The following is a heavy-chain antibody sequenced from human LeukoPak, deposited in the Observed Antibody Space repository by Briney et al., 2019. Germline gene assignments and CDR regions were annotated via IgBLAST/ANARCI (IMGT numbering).Heavy chain of an antibody. CDR3: TRATSVVVPAADHYYYGMDV. Sequence: GASVKVSCKASGSTFTVYYMHWVRQAPGQGLEWMGWINPNSGGTDYAQKFQGRVTMTRDTSLRTASMELSRLRSDDTAVYYCTRATSVVVPAADHYYYGMDVWGQGTTVTVSS. D-gene: IGHD2-2*01. CDR1: GSTFTVYY. CDR2: INPNSGGT. V-gene: IGHV1-2*02. J-gene: IGHJ6*02.